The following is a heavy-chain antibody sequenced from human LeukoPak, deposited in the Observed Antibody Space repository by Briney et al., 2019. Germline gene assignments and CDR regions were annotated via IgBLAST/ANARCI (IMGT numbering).Heavy chain of an antibody. J-gene: IGHJ4*02. Sequence: PEGSLRLSCAASGFTLSSYAMGWVRQAPGKGLEWVPTIISGGSTYYTDSVKGRFTISRDNSKNTLYLQMNSLRAEDTAVYYCAKDRSYYKGNYFDYWGQGTLVTVSS. CDR3: AKDRSYYKGNYFDY. D-gene: IGHD3-10*01. V-gene: IGHV3-23*01. CDR1: GFTLSSYA. CDR2: IISGGST.